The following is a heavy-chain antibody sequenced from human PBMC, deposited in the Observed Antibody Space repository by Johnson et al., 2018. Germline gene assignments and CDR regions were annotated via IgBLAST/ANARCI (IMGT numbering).Heavy chain of an antibody. D-gene: IGHD1/OR15-1a*01. CDR3: ARETETGDAFDI. CDR2: MNPNSGNT. Sequence: QVQLVQSGAEVKKPGSSVEVSCKASGGTFSSYAISWVRQAPGQGLEWMGWMNPNSGNTGYAQKFQGRVTMTRNTSISTAYMELSSLRSEDTAVYYCARETETGDAFDIWGQGTMVTVSS. CDR1: GGTFSSYA. V-gene: IGHV1-8*02. J-gene: IGHJ3*02.